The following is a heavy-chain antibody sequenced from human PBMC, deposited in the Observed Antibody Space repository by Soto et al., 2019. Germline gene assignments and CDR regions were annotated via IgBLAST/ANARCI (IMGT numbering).Heavy chain of an antibody. D-gene: IGHD3-10*01. CDR3: ASKFGELLADALDT. CDR2: IYYSGST. Sequence: SETLSLTCTVSGGSISSYYWSWIRQPPGKGLEWIGYIYYSGSTNYNPSLKSRVTISIDKSNNQFSLKLSSVTAADTAVYYWASKFGELLADALDTWGQGPMVTVSS. CDR1: GGSISSYY. V-gene: IGHV4-59*12. J-gene: IGHJ3*02.